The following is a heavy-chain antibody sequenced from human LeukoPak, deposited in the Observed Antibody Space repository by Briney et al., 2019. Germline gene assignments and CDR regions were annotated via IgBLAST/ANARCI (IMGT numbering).Heavy chain of an antibody. J-gene: IGHJ5*02. D-gene: IGHD3-3*01. V-gene: IGHV1-18*01. CDR3: ARITYDFWSGYYMTDDP. CDR2: ISIYNGNT. Sequence: ASVKVSCKASGYTFTNYGISWVRQAPGQGLEWMGWISIYNGNTDYAQKLRGRVTMTTDTSTSTAYMELRSLRSDDTAVYYCARITYDFWSGYYMTDDPWGQGTLVTVSS. CDR1: GYTFTNYG.